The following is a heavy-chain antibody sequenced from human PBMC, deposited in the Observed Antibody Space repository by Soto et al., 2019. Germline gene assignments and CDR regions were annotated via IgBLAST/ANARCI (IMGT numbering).Heavy chain of an antibody. J-gene: IGHJ6*02. D-gene: IGHD3-9*01. CDR1: GYTFYSHS. Sequence: ASVKVSCKASGYTFYSHSISWVRHAPGQGLEWMGRIISNIGNTNYAQKFRGRVTMTADKSTSTAYMELSSLRSEDTAVYYCAREPYDILTGLDYYYYGMDVWGQGTTVTVSS. V-gene: IGHV1-18*01. CDR3: AREPYDILTGLDYYYYGMDV. CDR2: IISNIGNT.